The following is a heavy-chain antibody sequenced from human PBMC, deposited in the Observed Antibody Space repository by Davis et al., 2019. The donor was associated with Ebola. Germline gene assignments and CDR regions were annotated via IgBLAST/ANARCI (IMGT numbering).Heavy chain of an antibody. D-gene: IGHD5-12*01. Sequence: AASVKVSCKASGGTFSSYAISWVRQAPGQGLEWMGGIIPIFGTANYAQKFQGRVTITADESTNTAYMELSSLRSEDTAVYYCATKSGYDFYYFDYWGQGTLVTVSS. CDR2: IIPIFGTA. V-gene: IGHV1-69*13. CDR1: GGTFSSYA. J-gene: IGHJ4*02. CDR3: ATKSGYDFYYFDY.